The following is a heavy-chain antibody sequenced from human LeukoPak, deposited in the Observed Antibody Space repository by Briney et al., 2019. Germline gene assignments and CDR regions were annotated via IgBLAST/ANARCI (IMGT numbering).Heavy chain of an antibody. J-gene: IGHJ4*02. D-gene: IGHD3-22*01. V-gene: IGHV3-7*01. Sequence: GGSLRLSCAASGFTFSSYWMSWVRQAPGKGLEWVANIKQDGSEKYYVDSVKGRFTISRDNAKNSLYLQMNSLRAEDTAVYYCAREGYYYDGSGYFIFGGPPDYWGQGTLVTVSS. CDR1: GFTFSSYW. CDR2: IKQDGSEK. CDR3: AREGYYYDGSGYFIFGGPPDY.